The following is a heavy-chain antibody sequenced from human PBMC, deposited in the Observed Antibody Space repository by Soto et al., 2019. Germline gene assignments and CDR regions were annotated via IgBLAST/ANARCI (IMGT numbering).Heavy chain of an antibody. CDR2: IAYDGADT. Sequence: QVQLVESGGGVVQPGRSLRLSCAASGFIFRSYGMHWVRQAPGKGLEWVAAIAYDGADTYYLDSVKGRFTISRDNSRDTRHLQMNSLRVEDTAVYYCAKGGGYCSIGSCRTDYWGQGTLVTVSS. D-gene: IGHD2-15*01. J-gene: IGHJ4*02. CDR1: GFIFRSYG. CDR3: AKGGGYCSIGSCRTDY. V-gene: IGHV3-30*18.